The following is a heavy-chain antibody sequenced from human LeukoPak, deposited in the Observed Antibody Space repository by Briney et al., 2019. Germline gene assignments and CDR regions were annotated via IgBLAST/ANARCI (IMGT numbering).Heavy chain of an antibody. CDR3: ARDEPYCGGDCYSGWFDP. CDR2: IIPVFGTA. J-gene: IGHJ5*02. CDR1: GGTFSSYA. D-gene: IGHD2-21*02. V-gene: IGHV1-69*13. Sequence: SVKVSCKASGGTFSSYAISWVRQAPGQGLEWMGGIIPVFGTANYAQKFQGRVTITADESTSTAYMELSSLRSEDTAVYYCARDEPYCGGDCYSGWFDPWGQGTLVTVSS.